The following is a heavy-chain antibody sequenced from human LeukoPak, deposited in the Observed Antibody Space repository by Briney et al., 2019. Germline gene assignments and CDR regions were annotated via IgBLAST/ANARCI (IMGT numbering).Heavy chain of an antibody. CDR1: GFTFGDYA. J-gene: IGHJ4*02. V-gene: IGHV3-53*01. CDR3: ARDSSGPAF. Sequence: GGSLRLSCTASGFTFGDYAMSWIRQAPGKGLEWVSVIYSDGGTFYSDSVKGRFTISRDSSKNTLYLQMNSLRADDTAVYYCARDSSGPAFWGQGTPVTVSS. CDR2: IYSDGGT. D-gene: IGHD6-19*01.